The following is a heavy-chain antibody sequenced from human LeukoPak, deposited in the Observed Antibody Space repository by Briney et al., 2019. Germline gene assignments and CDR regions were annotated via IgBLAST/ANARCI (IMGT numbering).Heavy chain of an antibody. CDR2: IYHSGST. Sequence: SETLSLTCTVSGYSISSGYYWGWIRQPPGKGLEWIGSIYHSGSTYYNPSLKSRVTISVDTSKNQFSLKLSSVTAADTAVYYCAREYYYGSGSYCTNWGQGTLVTVSS. V-gene: IGHV4-38-2*02. CDR1: GYSISSGYY. CDR3: AREYYYGSGSYCTN. D-gene: IGHD3-10*01. J-gene: IGHJ4*02.